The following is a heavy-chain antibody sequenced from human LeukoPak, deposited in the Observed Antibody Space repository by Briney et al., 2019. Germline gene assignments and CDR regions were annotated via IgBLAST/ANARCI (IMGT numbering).Heavy chain of an antibody. V-gene: IGHV3-49*04. Sequence: SGGSLRLSCTASGILFGDYAMTWVRQVPGKGLEWRGCIRSKAYGGTAEYAASVKGRFTISRDDSKSVAYVQMNSLKTEDTAVYHCTVQVVPSDNWFDPWGQGTLVTVSS. D-gene: IGHD2-2*01. J-gene: IGHJ5*02. CDR3: TVQVVPSDNWFDP. CDR2: IRSKAYGGTA. CDR1: GILFGDYA.